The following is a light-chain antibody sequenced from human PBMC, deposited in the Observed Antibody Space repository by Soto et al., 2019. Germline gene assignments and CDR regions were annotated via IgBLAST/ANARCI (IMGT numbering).Light chain of an antibody. CDR3: GTWDSSLSAVV. CDR1: SSNIGNNY. J-gene: IGLJ2*01. V-gene: IGLV1-51*01. Sequence: VLTQPPSVSAAPGQRVTISCSGSSSNIGNNYVSWYQHLPGTAPKSLIYDNNKRPSGIPDRFSGSKSGTSAALGITALQTGDEADYYCGTWDSSLSAVVFGGGTKVTVL. CDR2: DNN.